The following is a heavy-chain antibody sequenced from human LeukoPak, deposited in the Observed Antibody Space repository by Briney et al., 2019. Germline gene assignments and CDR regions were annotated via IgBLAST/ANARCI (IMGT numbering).Heavy chain of an antibody. CDR3: ARAGLLPWDI. D-gene: IGHD2-15*01. CDR1: GGSFSGYY. Sequence: SETLSLTCAVYGGSFSGYYWSWIRQPPGKGLEWIGEINHSGSTNYNPSLKSRVTISVDTSKNQFSLKLSSVTAADTAVYYCARAGLLPWDIWSQGTMVTVSS. J-gene: IGHJ3*02. V-gene: IGHV4-34*01. CDR2: INHSGST.